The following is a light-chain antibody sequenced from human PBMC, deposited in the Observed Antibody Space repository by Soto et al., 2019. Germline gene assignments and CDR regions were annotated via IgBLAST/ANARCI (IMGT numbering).Light chain of an antibody. Sequence: EIVMTQSPATLSVSPGERATLSCRASQSVNNNLAWYQQKPGQTPRLLFYSISTRATGIPARFSGSGSGTEFTLTISSLQSEDLAVYYCQQYDNWPLTFGGGTKGEIK. CDR3: QQYDNWPLT. V-gene: IGKV3-15*01. CDR2: SIS. J-gene: IGKJ4*01. CDR1: QSVNNN.